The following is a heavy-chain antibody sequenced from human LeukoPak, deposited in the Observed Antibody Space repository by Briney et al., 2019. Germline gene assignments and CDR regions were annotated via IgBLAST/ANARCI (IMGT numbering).Heavy chain of an antibody. J-gene: IGHJ2*01. CDR1: GGSISSSSYY. Sequence: MSSETLSLTCTVSGGSISSSSYYWGWIRQPPGKGLEWIGSIYYSGSTYYNPSLKSRVTISVDTSKNQFSLKLSSVTAADTAVYYCARHLPSPYYDILTGYYKAWYFDLWGRGTLVTVSS. D-gene: IGHD3-9*01. V-gene: IGHV4-39*01. CDR2: IYYSGST. CDR3: ARHLPSPYYDILTGYYKAWYFDL.